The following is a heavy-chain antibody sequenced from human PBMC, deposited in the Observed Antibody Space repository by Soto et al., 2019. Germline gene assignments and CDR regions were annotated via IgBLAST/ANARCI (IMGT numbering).Heavy chain of an antibody. V-gene: IGHV1-18*01. CDR2: ISAYNGNI. J-gene: IGHJ6*02. D-gene: IGHD3-10*01. CDR3: ARDKPIWFGESLVTGGMDV. Sequence: QVQLVQSGAEVKKPGASVKVSCKASGYTFTSYGITWVRQAPGQGLEWMGWISAYNGNINYAQKVQGRVTMTTDTSTSTAYMDLGSLRSDDTAVYYCARDKPIWFGESLVTGGMDVWGQGTTVTVSS. CDR1: GYTFTSYG.